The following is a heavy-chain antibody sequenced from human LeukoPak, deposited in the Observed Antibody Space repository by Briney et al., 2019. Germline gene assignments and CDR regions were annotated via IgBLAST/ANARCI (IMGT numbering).Heavy chain of an antibody. Sequence: GRSLRFSCAASGFTFSSYGMHWVRKAPGKGLEWVAVIWYDGSNKYYADSVKGRFTISRDNSKNTLYLQMNSLRAEDTAVYYCARSKRELLDYYYGMDVWGQGTTVTVSS. CDR3: ARSKRELLDYYYGMDV. CDR2: IWYDGSNK. V-gene: IGHV3-33*01. CDR1: GFTFSSYG. J-gene: IGHJ6*02. D-gene: IGHD1-26*01.